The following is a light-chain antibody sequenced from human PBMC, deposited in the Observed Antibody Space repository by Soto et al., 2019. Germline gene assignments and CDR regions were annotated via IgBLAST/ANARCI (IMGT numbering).Light chain of an antibody. CDR2: AAS. Sequence: QLTQSPSSLSASVGDMVTITCRPNQGISSNLAWYQQKPGKAPKLLIYAASTLQSGVPSRFSGSVSGTDFTLTISSLHPEACATYFCQQLDAYPRTFGQGTKVEIQ. CDR1: QGISSN. J-gene: IGKJ1*01. V-gene: IGKV1-9*01. CDR3: QQLDAYPRT.